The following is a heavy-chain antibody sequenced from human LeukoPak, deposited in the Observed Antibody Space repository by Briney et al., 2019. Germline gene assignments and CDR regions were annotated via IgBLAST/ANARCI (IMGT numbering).Heavy chain of an antibody. Sequence: ASVKVSCKASGGTFSSYAISWVRQAPGQGLEWMGWISAYNGNTNYAQKLQGRVTMTTDTSTSTAYMELRSLRSDDTAVYYCARDRLGELLWSGFDPWGQGTLVTVSS. J-gene: IGHJ5*02. CDR3: ARDRLGELLWSGFDP. CDR2: ISAYNGNT. CDR1: GGTFSSYA. V-gene: IGHV1-18*01. D-gene: IGHD3-10*01.